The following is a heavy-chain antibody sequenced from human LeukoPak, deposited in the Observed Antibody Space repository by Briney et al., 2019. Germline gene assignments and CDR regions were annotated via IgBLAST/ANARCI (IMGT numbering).Heavy chain of an antibody. Sequence: GGSLRLSCAASGFTVSSNYMSWVRQALGKGLEWVSVIYSGGSTYYADSVKGRFTISRDNSKNTLYLQMNSLRAEDTAVYYCASGRPEWLFGGYFDYWGQGTLVTVSS. CDR2: IYSGGST. CDR1: GFTVSSNY. J-gene: IGHJ4*02. CDR3: ASGRPEWLFGGYFDY. V-gene: IGHV3-66*01. D-gene: IGHD3-3*01.